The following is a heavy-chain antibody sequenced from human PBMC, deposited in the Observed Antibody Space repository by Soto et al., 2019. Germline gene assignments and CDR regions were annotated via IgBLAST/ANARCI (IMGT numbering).Heavy chain of an antibody. CDR3: ARQAEQWEGWFDP. CDR2: IYYSGST. CDR1: GGSISSSSYY. J-gene: IGHJ5*02. V-gene: IGHV4-39*01. D-gene: IGHD1-26*01. Sequence: WETLSLTCTVSGGSISSSSYYWGWIRQPPGKGLEWIGSIYYSGSTYYNPSLKSRVTISVDTSKNQFSLKLSSVTAADTAVYYCARQAEQWEGWFDPWGQGTLVTVS.